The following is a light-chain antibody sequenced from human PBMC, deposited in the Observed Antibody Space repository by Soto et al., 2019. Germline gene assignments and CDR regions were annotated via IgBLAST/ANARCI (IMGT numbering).Light chain of an antibody. CDR2: GAS. CDR1: QSVSNNY. V-gene: IGKV3-20*01. CDR3: QHYGSSPPFT. Sequence: IVLTQSPGTLSLSPGDRASLSCRASQSVSNNYLAWYQQKPGQAPRLLIYGASIGATGIPDRFSGSGSETDFTLTISRLEPEDFAVYYCQHYGSSPPFTFGPGTKVDI. J-gene: IGKJ3*01.